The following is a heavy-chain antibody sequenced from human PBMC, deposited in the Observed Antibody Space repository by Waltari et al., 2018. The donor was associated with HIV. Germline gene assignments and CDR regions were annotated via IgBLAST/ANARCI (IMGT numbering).Heavy chain of an antibody. CDR1: GEPFDGYY. J-gene: IGHJ4*02. D-gene: IGHD5-12*01. Sequence: QVQLQQWGAGLLKPSETLSLTCAVYGEPFDGYYWSWIRQPPGKRLAWMGEINHRRNTNYNPSLKSRLTMSVDASKNQFSLNLNSVTVADTGVYYCARRALWLRPVYYFDYWGQGALVTVSS. CDR3: ARRALWLRPVYYFDY. CDR2: INHRRNT. V-gene: IGHV4-34*01.